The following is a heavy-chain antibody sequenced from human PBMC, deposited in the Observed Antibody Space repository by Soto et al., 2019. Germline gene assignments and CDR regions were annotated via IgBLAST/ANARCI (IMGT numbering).Heavy chain of an antibody. CDR3: AKGGPFSIAAAGTQ. CDR2: ISYDGSKK. Sequence: SLRISCAASGFTFSSYGMHWVRQAPGKGLEWVAVISYDGSKKYYADSVKGRFTISRDNSKNTLYLQMNSLRVEDTAVYYCAKGGPFSIAAAGTQWGQGTLVTVSS. D-gene: IGHD6-13*01. CDR1: GFTFSSYG. V-gene: IGHV3-30*18. J-gene: IGHJ4*02.